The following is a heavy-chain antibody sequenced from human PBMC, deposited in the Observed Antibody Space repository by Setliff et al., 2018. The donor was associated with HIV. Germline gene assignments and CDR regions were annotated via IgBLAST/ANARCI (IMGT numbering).Heavy chain of an antibody. CDR3: ARHFPYYYDSSGFYSGWFDP. CDR1: DASISSHY. CDR2: IYYSGST. J-gene: IGHJ5*02. Sequence: SETLSLTCTVSDASISSHYWSWIRQPPGKGLEWIAYIYYSGSTSYNPSLKSRVTVSIDTSKNQFSLKLSSVTAADAAVYYCARHFPYYYDSSGFYSGWFDPWGQGTLVTVSS. D-gene: IGHD3-22*01. V-gene: IGHV4-59*08.